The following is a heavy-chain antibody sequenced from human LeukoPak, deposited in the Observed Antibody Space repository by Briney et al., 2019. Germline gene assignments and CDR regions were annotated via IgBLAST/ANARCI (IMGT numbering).Heavy chain of an antibody. CDR3: ARRRYNSAGNYFDY. Sequence: PGGSPRLSCAASGFTFSSYAMRWVRQAPGKGLEWVSGISGGGGSTYYADSVKGRFTIHRDNSKNTLNLQMNSLRDEDTAVYYCARRRYNSAGNYFDYWGQGTLVTVSS. D-gene: IGHD6-19*01. CDR1: GFTFSSYA. J-gene: IGHJ4*02. CDR2: ISGGGGST. V-gene: IGHV3-23*01.